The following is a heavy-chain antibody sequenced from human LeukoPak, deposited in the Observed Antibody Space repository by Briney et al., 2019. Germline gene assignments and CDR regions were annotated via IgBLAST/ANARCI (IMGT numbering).Heavy chain of an antibody. Sequence: SETLSLTCAVYGGSFSGYYWNWIRQPPWKGLEWIGEINHSGSTNYNPSLKSRVTISVDTSKNQFSLNLSSVTAADTAVYYCARASDYYGSSDYWGQGTLVTVSS. CDR1: GGSFSGYY. D-gene: IGHD3-10*01. CDR3: ARASDYYGSSDY. V-gene: IGHV4-34*01. J-gene: IGHJ4*02. CDR2: INHSGST.